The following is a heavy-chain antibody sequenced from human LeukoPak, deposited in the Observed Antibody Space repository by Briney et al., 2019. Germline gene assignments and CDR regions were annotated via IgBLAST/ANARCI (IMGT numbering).Heavy chain of an antibody. CDR1: EFSVGSNY. Sequence: GGSLRLSCAASEFSVGSNYMTWVREAPGKGLEWVSLIYSGGSKYYADSVKGRFTISRNNSNNTLYIQMNSLRAEDTAVYYCAIGPSGNHNTGGQGTLVTVSS. CDR2: IYSGGSK. CDR3: AIGPSGNHNT. J-gene: IGHJ4*02. V-gene: IGHV3-66*01. D-gene: IGHD5-12*01.